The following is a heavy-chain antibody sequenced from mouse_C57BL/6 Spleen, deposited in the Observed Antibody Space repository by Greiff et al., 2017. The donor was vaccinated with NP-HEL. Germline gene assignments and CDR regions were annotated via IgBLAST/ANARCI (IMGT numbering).Heavy chain of an antibody. CDR2: ISSGSSTI. CDR3: AKFIGDAMAY. CDR1: GFTFSDYG. V-gene: IGHV5-17*01. D-gene: IGHD2-13*01. Sequence: EVKLVESGGGLVKPGGSLKLSCAASGFTFSDYGMHWVRQAPEKGLEWVAYISSGSSTIYYADTVKGRFTISRDTAKHTLFLQMTSLRSEDTAMYYCAKFIGDAMAYWGQGTSVTVSS. J-gene: IGHJ4*01.